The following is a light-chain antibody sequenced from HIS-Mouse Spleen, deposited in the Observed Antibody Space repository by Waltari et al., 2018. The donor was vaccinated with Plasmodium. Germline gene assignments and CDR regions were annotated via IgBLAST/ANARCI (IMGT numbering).Light chain of an antibody. CDR3: QQYNNWPFT. CDR2: GAS. CDR1: QSVSSN. V-gene: IGKV3-15*01. J-gene: IGKJ3*01. Sequence: EIVLTQSPATLSVSPGERATLSCRASQSVSSNFAWYQQKPGQAPRLLIYGASTRATGIPARFSGSGSGTEFTLTISGLQSEDFACYYCQQYNNWPFTFGPGTKVDIK.